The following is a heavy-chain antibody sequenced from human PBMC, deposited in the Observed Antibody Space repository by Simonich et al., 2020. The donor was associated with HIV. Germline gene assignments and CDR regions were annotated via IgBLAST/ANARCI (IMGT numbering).Heavy chain of an antibody. CDR1: GFNFSSYG. CDR3: ARDAYSGYDWGFDY. V-gene: IGHV3-33*01. CDR2: IWYGERNNK. Sequence: QVQLVESGGGVVQPGRSLRLFCAASGFNFSSYGMHCVSQAPGKGLEWLAIIWYGERNNKYYTDSVKGRFTISRDNSKNTLYLQMNSLRAEDTAVYYCARDAYSGYDWGFDYWGQGILVTVSS. J-gene: IGHJ4*02. D-gene: IGHD5-12*01.